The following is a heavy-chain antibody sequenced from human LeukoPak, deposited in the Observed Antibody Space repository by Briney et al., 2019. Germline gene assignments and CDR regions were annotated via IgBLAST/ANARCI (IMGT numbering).Heavy chain of an antibody. CDR3: ANDRGDYDY. CDR2: ISGSGGST. Sequence: GESLRLSCAASGFTFTSYAMSWVRQAPGKGLEWVSAISGSGGSTYYADSVKGRFTISRDNSKNTLCLQMNSLRAEDTAVYYCANDRGDYDYWGQGTLVTVSS. CDR1: GFTFTSYA. V-gene: IGHV3-23*01. D-gene: IGHD4-17*01. J-gene: IGHJ4*02.